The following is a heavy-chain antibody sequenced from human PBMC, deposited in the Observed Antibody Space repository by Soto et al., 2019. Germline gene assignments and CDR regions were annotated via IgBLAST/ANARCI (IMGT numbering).Heavy chain of an antibody. CDR1: GYSITSYW. J-gene: IGHJ6*02. V-gene: IGHV5-51*01. CDR2: IYPGDSDT. D-gene: IGHD2-15*01. CDR3: ARFGGDCSGGSCPYYYYYGMDV. Sequence: GESLKISCKGSGYSITSYWIGWVRQMPGKGLEWMGIIYPGDSDTRYSPSFQGQVTISADKSISTAYLQWSSLKASDTAMYYCARFGGDCSGGSCPYYYYYGMDVWGQGTTVTVSS.